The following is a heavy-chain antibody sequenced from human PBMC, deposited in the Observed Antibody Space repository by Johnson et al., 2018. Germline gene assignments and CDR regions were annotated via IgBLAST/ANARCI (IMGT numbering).Heavy chain of an antibody. CDR3: AREQPPLTGMVRENYYYYGMDV. CDR2: ISYDGSNK. J-gene: IGHJ6*02. CDR1: GFTFSSYG. V-gene: IGHV3-30*03. Sequence: QVQLVQSGGGVVQPGRSLRLSCAASGFTFSSYGMHWVRQAPGKGLEWVAVISYDGSNKYYADSVKGRFTISRDNSKNTLYLKMNSLRAEETAVYYCAREQPPLTGMVRENYYYYGMDVWGQGPTVTVSS. D-gene: IGHD3-10*01.